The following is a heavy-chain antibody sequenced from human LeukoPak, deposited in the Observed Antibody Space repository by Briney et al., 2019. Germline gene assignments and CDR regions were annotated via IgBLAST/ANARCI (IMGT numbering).Heavy chain of an antibody. V-gene: IGHV4-39*07. CDR3: ARDKGYCSSTSCTKGYATNWFDP. D-gene: IGHD2-2*01. CDR1: GGSISSSSYY. J-gene: IGHJ5*02. CDR2: IYYSGST. Sequence: SETLSLTCTVSGGSISSSSYYWGWIRQPPRKGLEWIRSIYYSGSTYYNPSLKSRVTISVDTSKNQFSLKLSSGTAADTAVYYCARDKGYCSSTSCTKGYATNWFDPWGQGTLVTVSS.